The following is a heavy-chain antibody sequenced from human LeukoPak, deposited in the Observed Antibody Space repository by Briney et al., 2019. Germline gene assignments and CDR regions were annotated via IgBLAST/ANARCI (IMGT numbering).Heavy chain of an antibody. V-gene: IGHV3-48*03. J-gene: IGHJ4*02. Sequence: GGSLRLSCAASGVTFSSYWMNGVRQAPGKGLEWVSYISSSGRAIYYADSVKGRFTVSRDNAKNSLYLQMNSLRAEDTAVYYCARCPRWAHFDYWGQGTLVTVSS. CDR3: ARCPRWAHFDY. D-gene: IGHD4-23*01. CDR1: GVTFSSYW. CDR2: ISSSGRAI.